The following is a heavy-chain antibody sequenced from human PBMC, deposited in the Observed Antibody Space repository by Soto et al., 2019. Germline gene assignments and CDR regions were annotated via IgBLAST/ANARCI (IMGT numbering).Heavy chain of an antibody. CDR3: AGMFWFGGLLIDY. CDR1: DDSITSGAYY. CDR2: IQYRGST. Sequence: HLQLQESGPGLVKPSETLSPTCTVSDDSITSGAYYWGLIRQPPGKGLEWIGTIQYRGSTYYNPSLKSRVTRSLTTSKIQYSLRLSSVTAADTAVYFWAGMFWFGGLLIDYWCPGTRVTVSS. V-gene: IGHV4-39*01. J-gene: IGHJ4*02. D-gene: IGHD3-10*01.